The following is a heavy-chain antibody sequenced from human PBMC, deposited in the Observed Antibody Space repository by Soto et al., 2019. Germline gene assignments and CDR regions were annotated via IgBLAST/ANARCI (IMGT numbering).Heavy chain of an antibody. CDR2: IYPDDSDT. J-gene: IGHJ4*02. D-gene: IGHD2-8*02. Sequence: GEALKISWQASGYSFSNFWIAWVRQMPGEGVEWLGIIYPDDSDTRYSPSFLGQVTISAYKSINTTYLQWSSLKSSDTAIYFCARSVLVTWPMNYVXLWGQGTMVTVXS. V-gene: IGHV5-51*01. CDR1: GYSFSNFW. CDR3: ARSVLVTWPMNYVXL.